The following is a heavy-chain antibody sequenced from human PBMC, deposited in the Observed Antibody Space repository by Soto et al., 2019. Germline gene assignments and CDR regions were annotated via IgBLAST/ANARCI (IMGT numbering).Heavy chain of an antibody. CDR3: ARERTGDPTFFDY. V-gene: IGHV4-61*08. D-gene: IGHD1-1*01. J-gene: IGHJ4*02. CDR1: GGSVSSGDYY. CDR2: VYYSGST. Sequence: PQTLSLTCTVSGGSVSSGDYYWSWTRQPPGKGLQWIGYVYYSGSTDYNPSLKSRVTISVDTSKNQFSLKLASVTVADTAVYYCARERTGDPTFFDYWGQGTLVTVSS.